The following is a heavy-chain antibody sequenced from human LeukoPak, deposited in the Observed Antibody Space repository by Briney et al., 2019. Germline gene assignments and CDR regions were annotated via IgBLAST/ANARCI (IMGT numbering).Heavy chain of an antibody. D-gene: IGHD5-12*01. V-gene: IGHV3-43*01. CDR3: AKDTVKVTTIRRVPHYMDV. CDR2: ISWDGGST. CDR1: GFNFRDYT. Sequence: GGSLRLSCAASGFNFRDYTMHWVRQVPGKGLEWVAVISWDGGSTYYVDSVKGRFIISRDNSKNTLYLQMNSLRAEDTAVYYCAKDTVKVTTIRRVPHYMDVWGKGTTVTISS. J-gene: IGHJ6*03.